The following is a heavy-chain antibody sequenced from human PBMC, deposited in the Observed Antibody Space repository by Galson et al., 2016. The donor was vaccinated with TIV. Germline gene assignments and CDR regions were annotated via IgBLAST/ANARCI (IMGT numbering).Heavy chain of an antibody. Sequence: SLRLSCAASGFAFRSFWMSWVRQAPGKGLEWVANIEEDGSETYYVDSVKGRFTISRDNAKNSLHLQMNSLRAEDTAVYYCFISHYSDSWGQGTLVTVSS. J-gene: IGHJ4*02. CDR2: IEEDGSET. CDR3: FISHYSDS. V-gene: IGHV3-7*01. CDR1: GFAFRSFW. D-gene: IGHD3-16*02.